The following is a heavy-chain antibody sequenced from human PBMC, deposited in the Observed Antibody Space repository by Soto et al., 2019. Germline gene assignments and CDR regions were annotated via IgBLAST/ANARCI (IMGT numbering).Heavy chain of an antibody. CDR2: IWYDGSNK. D-gene: IGHD2-15*01. V-gene: IGHV3-33*01. CDR1: GFTFSSYG. Sequence: ESGGGVVQPGRSLRLSCAASGFTFSSYGMHWVRQAPGKGLEWVAVIWYDGSNKYYADSVKGRFTISRDNSKNTLYLQMNSLRAEDTAVYYCARGALYGSGGSCHDYWGQGTLVTVSS. CDR3: ARGALYGSGGSCHDY. J-gene: IGHJ4*02.